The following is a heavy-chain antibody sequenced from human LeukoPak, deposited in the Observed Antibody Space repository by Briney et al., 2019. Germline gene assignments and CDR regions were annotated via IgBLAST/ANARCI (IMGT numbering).Heavy chain of an antibody. Sequence: ASVNVSCKASGYTFTSYGISWVRQAPGQGLEWMGWISAYNGNTNYAQKLQGRVTMTTDTSTSTAYMELRSLRSDDTAVYYCARDLDRNYYYDSSGYSNWGQGTLVTVSS. CDR3: ARDLDRNYYYDSSGYSN. J-gene: IGHJ4*02. D-gene: IGHD3-22*01. V-gene: IGHV1-18*01. CDR1: GYTFTSYG. CDR2: ISAYNGNT.